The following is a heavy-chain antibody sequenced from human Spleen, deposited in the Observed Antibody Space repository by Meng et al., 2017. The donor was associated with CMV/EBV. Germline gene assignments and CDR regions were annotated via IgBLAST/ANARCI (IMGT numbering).Heavy chain of an antibody. CDR3: ATYCGGDCGGH. V-gene: IGHV3-11*04. J-gene: IGHJ4*02. CDR2: ITSSGNLK. CDR1: GFIFSNYY. D-gene: IGHD2-21*01. Sequence: GESLKISCAGSGFIFSNYYMAWIRQAPGKGLEWVSYITSSGNLKYYADSVKGRFTVSRDNAKKSLYLQMNSLRAEDTAVYYCATYCGGDCGGHWGQGTLVTVSS.